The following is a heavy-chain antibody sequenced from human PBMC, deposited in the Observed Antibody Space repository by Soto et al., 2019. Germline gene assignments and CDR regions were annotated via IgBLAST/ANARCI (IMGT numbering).Heavy chain of an antibody. CDR3: AKATRLFIAPAPGYYMDV. CDR2: VSWNSGSI. J-gene: IGHJ6*03. V-gene: IGHV3-9*01. D-gene: IGHD6-13*01. CDR1: GFTFDDYA. Sequence: EVQLVESGGGLVQPGRSLRLSCAASGFTFDDYAMHWVRQAPGKGLEWVSGVSWNSGSIDYADSVKGRFTISRDNAKNSLYLQMNSLRAEDTALYYCAKATRLFIAPAPGYYMDVWGKGTTVTVSS.